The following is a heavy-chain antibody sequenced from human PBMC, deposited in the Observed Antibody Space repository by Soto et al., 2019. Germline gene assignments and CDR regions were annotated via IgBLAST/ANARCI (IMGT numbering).Heavy chain of an antibody. CDR3: ARDGVGYSYGSGYFDY. CDR2: INPNSGGT. J-gene: IGHJ4*02. D-gene: IGHD5-18*01. CDR1: GYAFTGYY. Sequence: ASVKVSCKASGYAFTGYYIHWVRQAPGQGLEWMGWINPNSGGTNYAQKFQGWVTMTRDTSISTAYMELSRLTSDDTAMYYCARDGVGYSYGSGYFDYWGQGSLVTVSS. V-gene: IGHV1-2*04.